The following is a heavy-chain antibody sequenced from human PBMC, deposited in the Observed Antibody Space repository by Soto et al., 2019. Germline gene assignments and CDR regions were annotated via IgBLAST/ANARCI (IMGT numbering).Heavy chain of an antibody. Sequence: ETLSLTCAVSGGSISSGDYSWNWIRQPPGKGLEWVSAISGSGGSTYYIDSVKGRFTISRDNSKNTVYLQMNSLRAEDTAVYYCVKPGSYSYYFDYWGQGTLVTVSS. V-gene: IGHV3-23*01. CDR1: GGSISSGDYS. J-gene: IGHJ4*02. CDR2: ISGSGGST. D-gene: IGHD1-26*01. CDR3: VKPGSYSYYFDY.